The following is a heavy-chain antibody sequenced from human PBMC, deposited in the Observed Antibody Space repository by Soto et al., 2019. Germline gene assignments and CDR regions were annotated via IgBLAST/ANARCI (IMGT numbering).Heavy chain of an antibody. CDR2: ISAYNGNT. Sequence: QVQLVQAGAEVKKPGASVKVSCKASGYTFTSYDISWVRQAPGQGLEWMGWISAYNGNTNNAQKHQARISMTADTSPSTAYRELRSLRSDDTAVYYCARRGRDGYNFLGTAYWVQGTLVTVSS. V-gene: IGHV1-18*01. D-gene: IGHD1-1*01. CDR3: ARRGRDGYNFLGTAY. CDR1: GYTFTSYD. J-gene: IGHJ4*02.